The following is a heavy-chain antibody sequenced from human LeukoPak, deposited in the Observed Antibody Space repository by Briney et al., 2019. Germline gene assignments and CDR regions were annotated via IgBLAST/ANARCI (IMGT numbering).Heavy chain of an antibody. Sequence: GGSLRLSCAASEFTFSSYTMNWVRQAPGKGLEWVSSISSSSSYIYYADSVKGRFTISKNNAKNSLYLQMNSLRAEDTAVYYCARDWVGSFDAFDVWGQGTMVTVSS. CDR3: ARDWVGSFDAFDV. J-gene: IGHJ3*01. V-gene: IGHV3-21*04. D-gene: IGHD6-25*01. CDR1: EFTFSSYT. CDR2: ISSSSSYI.